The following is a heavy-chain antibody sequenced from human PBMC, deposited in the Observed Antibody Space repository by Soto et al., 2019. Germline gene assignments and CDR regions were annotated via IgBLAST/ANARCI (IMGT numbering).Heavy chain of an antibody. V-gene: IGHV1-69*01. Sequence: QVQLVQSGAEVKKPGSSVKVSCKASGGTFSSYAISWVRQAPGQGLEWMGGIIPIFGTANYAQEFQGRVTITGDESTSTAYRELSSLRSEDTAVYYCAGGRFTSGSYHPDAFDIWGQGTMVTVSS. J-gene: IGHJ3*02. CDR3: AGGRFTSGSYHPDAFDI. CDR1: GGTFSSYA. CDR2: IIPIFGTA. D-gene: IGHD1-26*01.